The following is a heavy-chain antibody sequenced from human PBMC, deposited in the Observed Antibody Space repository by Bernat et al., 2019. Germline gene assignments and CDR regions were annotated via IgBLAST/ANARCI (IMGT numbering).Heavy chain of an antibody. CDR2: ISYDGSNK. D-gene: IGHD1-26*01. V-gene: IGHV3-30*18. Sequence: QVQLVESGGGVVQPGRSLRLSCAASAFTFSSYGMHWVRQAPGKGLEWVAVISYDGSNKYYADSVKGRFTISRDNSKNTLYLQMNSLRAEDTAVYYCAKDQVGATWTGRAFDIWGQGTMVTVSS. CDR1: AFTFSSYG. J-gene: IGHJ3*02. CDR3: AKDQVGATWTGRAFDI.